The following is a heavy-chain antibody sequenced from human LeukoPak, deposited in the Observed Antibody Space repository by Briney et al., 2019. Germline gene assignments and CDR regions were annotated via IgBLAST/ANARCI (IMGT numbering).Heavy chain of an antibody. Sequence: GGSLRLSCAASGFTFSSYAMSWVRQAPGKGLEWVSGISGSGDNTYYADSVKGRFIISRDNSKNTLNLRLNSLKAEDTAVYFCAKEYCSNGVCYVGFDSWGQGTLVTVSS. CDR1: GFTFSSYA. CDR2: ISGSGDNT. V-gene: IGHV3-23*01. J-gene: IGHJ4*02. D-gene: IGHD2-8*01. CDR3: AKEYCSNGVCYVGFDS.